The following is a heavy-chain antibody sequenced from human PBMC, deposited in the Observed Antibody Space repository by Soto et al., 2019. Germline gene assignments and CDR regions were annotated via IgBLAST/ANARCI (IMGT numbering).Heavy chain of an antibody. CDR3: ARDHGAAALTYYMDV. CDR1: GFTFSDYY. CDR2: ISSSGSTI. Sequence: GGSLRLSCAASGFTFSDYYMSWIRQAPGKGLEWVSYISSSGSTIYYADSVKGRFTISRDNAKNSLYLQMNSLRAEDTAVYYCARDHGAAALTYYMDVWGKGTTVTVSS. V-gene: IGHV3-11*01. J-gene: IGHJ6*03. D-gene: IGHD6-13*01.